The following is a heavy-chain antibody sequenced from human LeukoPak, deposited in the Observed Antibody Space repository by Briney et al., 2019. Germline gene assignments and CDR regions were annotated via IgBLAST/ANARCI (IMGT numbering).Heavy chain of an antibody. D-gene: IGHD2-2*02. CDR3: ARVYCSSTSCYIPGSDYYYYYMDV. V-gene: IGHV3-20*04. CDR2: INWNGGST. CDR1: GFTFDDYG. J-gene: IGHJ6*03. Sequence: PGGSLRLSCAASGFTFDDYGMSWVRQAPGKGLEWVSGINWNGGSTYYADSVKGRFTISRDNAKNSLYLQMNSLRAEDTALYYCARVYCSSTSCYIPGSDYYYYYMDVWGKGTTVTVSS.